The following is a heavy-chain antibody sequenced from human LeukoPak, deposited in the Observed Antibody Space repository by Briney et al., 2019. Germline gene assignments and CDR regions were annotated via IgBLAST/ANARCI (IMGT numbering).Heavy chain of an antibody. J-gene: IGHJ4*02. CDR1: GFTFSSYS. CDR2: IGSSSNYI. D-gene: IGHD2/OR15-2a*01. CDR3: ARVPVLLTMGGDY. V-gene: IGHV3-21*01. Sequence: GGPLRLSCAASGFTFSSYSMNWVRQAPGKGLEWVSAIGSSSNYIYYADSVKGRFTISRDNAKNSLFLQMNSLRAEDTAVYYCARVPVLLTMGGDYWGQGTLVTVSS.